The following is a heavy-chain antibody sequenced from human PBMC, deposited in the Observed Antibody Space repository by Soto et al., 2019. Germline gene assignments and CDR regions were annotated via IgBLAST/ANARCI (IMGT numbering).Heavy chain of an antibody. Sequence: ASVKVSCKASGYTFTGYYMHWVRQAPGQGLEWMGWINPNSGGTNYAQKFQGWVTMTRDTSISTAYMEPSRLRSDDTAVYYCARGSFDWLLSQVGPYYFDYWGQGTLVTVSS. J-gene: IGHJ4*02. CDR3: ARGSFDWLLSQVGPYYFDY. CDR1: GYTFTGYY. V-gene: IGHV1-2*04. CDR2: INPNSGGT. D-gene: IGHD3-9*01.